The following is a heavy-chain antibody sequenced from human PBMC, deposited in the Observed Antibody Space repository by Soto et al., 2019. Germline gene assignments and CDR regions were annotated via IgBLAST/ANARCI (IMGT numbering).Heavy chain of an antibody. J-gene: IGHJ3*02. Sequence: XGSLRLSCAASGFTFSSYAMSWVRQAPGKGLEWVSAISGSGGSTYYADSVKGRFTISRDNSKNTLYLQMNSLRAEDTAVYYCAKWPSIAARPRDDAFDIWGQGTMVTVSS. CDR2: ISGSGGST. V-gene: IGHV3-23*01. CDR3: AKWPSIAARPRDDAFDI. CDR1: GFTFSSYA. D-gene: IGHD6-6*01.